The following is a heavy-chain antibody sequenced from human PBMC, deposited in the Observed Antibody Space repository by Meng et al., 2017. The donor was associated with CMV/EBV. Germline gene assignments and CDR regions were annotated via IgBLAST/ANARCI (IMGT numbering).Heavy chain of an antibody. Sequence: GESLKISCKGSGYNFANSWIVWVRQMPGKGLEWVGIIYPADSDTGYSPSFQGQVTISADKSISTAYLQWSSLKTSDTATYYCARHDGRYSVDYWGQGTLVTVSS. CDR3: ARHDGRYSVDY. J-gene: IGHJ4*02. D-gene: IGHD5/OR15-5a*01. CDR2: IYPADSDT. V-gene: IGHV5-51*01. CDR1: GYNFANSW.